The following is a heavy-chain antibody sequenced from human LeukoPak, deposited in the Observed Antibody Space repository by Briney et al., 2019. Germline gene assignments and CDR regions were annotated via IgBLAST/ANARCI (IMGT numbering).Heavy chain of an antibody. Sequence: PGGSLRLSRAASGFRFSNYLMSGVRQAPGKGLEWVANIKQDGSEKYYVDSVKGRFTISRDNAKNSLYLQMNSLRAEDTAVYYCARDLSSTLYSYNSVYLDYWGQGTLVTVSS. J-gene: IGHJ4*02. CDR3: ARDLSSTLYSYNSVYLDY. CDR2: IKQDGSEK. CDR1: GFRFSNYL. D-gene: IGHD3-16*01. V-gene: IGHV3-7*01.